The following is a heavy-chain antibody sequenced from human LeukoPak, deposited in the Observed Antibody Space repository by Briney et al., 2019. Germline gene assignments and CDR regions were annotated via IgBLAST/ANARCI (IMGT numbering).Heavy chain of an antibody. Sequence: GGSLRLSCAASGFIFSSHSMNWVRQAPGKGLEWVSSISSSSSFIYYADSVKGRFTISRDNSKNTLYLQMNSLRAEDTAVYYCAKGFVGITIFGVGRGYYYMDVWGKGTTVTVSS. J-gene: IGHJ6*03. CDR1: GFIFSSHS. CDR2: ISSSSSFI. V-gene: IGHV3-21*01. D-gene: IGHD3-3*01. CDR3: AKGFVGITIFGVGRGYYYMDV.